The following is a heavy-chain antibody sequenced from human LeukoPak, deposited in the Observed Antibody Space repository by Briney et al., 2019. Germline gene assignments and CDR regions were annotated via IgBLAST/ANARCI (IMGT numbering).Heavy chain of an antibody. Sequence: GGSLRLSCAASGFALSSHWMTWVRQVPGRGPEWVANVNRDGSETYYLDSVKGRFTISKDNAKNSLYLQMNSLRAEDTALYHCARNNGMNVWGQGTTVIVPS. CDR1: GFALSSHW. J-gene: IGHJ6*02. V-gene: IGHV3-7*03. CDR3: ARNNGMNV. CDR2: VNRDGSET.